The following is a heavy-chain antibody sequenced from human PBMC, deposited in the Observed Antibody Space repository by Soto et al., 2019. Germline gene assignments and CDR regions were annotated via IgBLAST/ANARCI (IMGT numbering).Heavy chain of an antibody. V-gene: IGHV5-51*01. Sequence: PGESLKISCKGSGYSFTSYWIGWVRQMPGKGLEWMGIIYPGDSDTRYSPSFQGQVTISADKSISTAYLQMNSLRAEDTAVYYCARAEMTFYYYYGMDVWGQGTTVTVSS. CDR2: IYPGDSDT. J-gene: IGHJ6*02. CDR3: ARAEMTFYYYYGMDV. CDR1: GYSFTSYW.